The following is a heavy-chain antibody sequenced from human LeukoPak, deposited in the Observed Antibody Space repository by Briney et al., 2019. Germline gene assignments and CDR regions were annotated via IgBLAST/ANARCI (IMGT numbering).Heavy chain of an antibody. CDR2: LYDSGRM. V-gene: IGHV4-39*02. J-gene: IGHJ3*02. D-gene: IGHD5-12*01. Sequence: PSETLSLTCTVSGASISSSAYYWGWIRQPPGKGLEWVGSLYDSGRMYHNPSLKSRVTISVDTSKNHFSLTLSSVTAADTAVYYCARDGHRWIWHAFDIWGQGTMVTVPS. CDR3: ARDGHRWIWHAFDI. CDR1: GASISSSAYY.